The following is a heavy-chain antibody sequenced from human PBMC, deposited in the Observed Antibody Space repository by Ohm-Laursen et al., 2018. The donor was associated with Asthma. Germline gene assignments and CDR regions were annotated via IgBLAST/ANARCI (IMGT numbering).Heavy chain of an antibody. Sequence: TLSLTCTVSGDSINSGNNYWSWIRQHPGKGLEWIGYIYYSGSTYYNPSLKSRVTISVDTSKNQFSLKLSSVTAADTAVYYCARVGYDILTGYTDEVIPRSGYFDYWGQGTLVTVSS. D-gene: IGHD3-9*01. CDR2: IYYSGST. V-gene: IGHV4-30-4*08. CDR3: ARVGYDILTGYTDEVIPRSGYFDY. CDR1: GDSINSGNNY. J-gene: IGHJ4*02.